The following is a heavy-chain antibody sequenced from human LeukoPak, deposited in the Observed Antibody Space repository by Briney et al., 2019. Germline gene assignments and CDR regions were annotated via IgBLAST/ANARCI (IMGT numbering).Heavy chain of an antibody. J-gene: IGHJ4*02. Sequence: GGSLRLSCAASGFTFSSYAMSWVRQAPGKGLEWVSAISGSGGSTYYADSVKGRFTISRDNAKNSLYLQMNSLRAEDTAVYYCARDGGWLRFAYYFDYWGQGTLVTVSS. CDR1: GFTFSSYA. CDR2: ISGSGGST. CDR3: ARDGGWLRFAYYFDY. V-gene: IGHV3-23*01. D-gene: IGHD5-12*01.